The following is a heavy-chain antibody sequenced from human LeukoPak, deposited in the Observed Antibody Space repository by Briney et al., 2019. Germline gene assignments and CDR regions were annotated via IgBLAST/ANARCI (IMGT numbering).Heavy chain of an antibody. CDR3: ARATLDN. Sequence: GGSLGLSCAASAFTVSDNYISWVRQAPGKGLEWVSVIYSGGSTKYADSVKARFTISRDNSKNTVYLQMNSLRADDTAVYYCARATLDNWGQGTLVTVSS. J-gene: IGHJ4*02. CDR1: AFTVSDNY. V-gene: IGHV3-53*01. CDR2: IYSGGST.